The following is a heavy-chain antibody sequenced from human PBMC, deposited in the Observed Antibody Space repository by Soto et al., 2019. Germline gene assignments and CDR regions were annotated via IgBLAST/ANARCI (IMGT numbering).Heavy chain of an antibody. Sequence: EVQLVESGGDLVQPGGSLRLSCAASGFTFSSYDMHWVRQAAGKGLEWVSAIGTAGDPYYTDSAKGRFTISRENGLNSLFPQMNSLRAGDTAVYYSARGSFGAGSFRAYMDVWGRGTTVTVSS. CDR3: ARGSFGAGSFRAYMDV. CDR2: IGTAGDP. V-gene: IGHV3-13*05. D-gene: IGHD3-10*01. J-gene: IGHJ6*03. CDR1: GFTFSSYD.